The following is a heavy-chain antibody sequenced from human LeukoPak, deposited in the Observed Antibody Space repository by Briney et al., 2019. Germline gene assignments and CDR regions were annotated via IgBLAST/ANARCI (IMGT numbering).Heavy chain of an antibody. CDR2: IYYSGST. CDR3: ARDPPSGSSSWYVVGGYYYYGMDV. V-gene: IGHV4-31*03. D-gene: IGHD6-13*01. J-gene: IGHJ6*02. Sequence: PSETLSLTCTVSGGSISSGGYYWSWIRQHPGKGLEWIGYIYYSGSTYYNPSLKSRVTISVDTSKNQFSLKLSSVTAADTAVYYCARDPPSGSSSWYVVGGYYYYGMDVWGQGTTVTVSS. CDR1: GGSISSGGYY.